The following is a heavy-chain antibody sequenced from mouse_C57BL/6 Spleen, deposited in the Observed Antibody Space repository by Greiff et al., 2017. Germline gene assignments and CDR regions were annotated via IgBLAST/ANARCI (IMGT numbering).Heavy chain of an antibody. D-gene: IGHD2-4*01. CDR3: ARYDYDGNWYFDV. CDR1: GYTFTNYW. CDR2: IYPGGGYT. J-gene: IGHJ1*03. V-gene: IGHV1-63*01. Sequence: VQLQQSGAELVRPGTSVKMSCKASGYTFTNYWIGWAKQRPGHGLAWIGDIYPGGGYTNYNEKFKGKATLTADKSSSTAYMQFSSLTSEDSAIYYCARYDYDGNWYFDVWGTGTTVTVSS.